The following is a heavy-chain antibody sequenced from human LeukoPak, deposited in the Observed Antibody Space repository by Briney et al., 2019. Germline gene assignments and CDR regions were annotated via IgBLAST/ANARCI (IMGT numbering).Heavy chain of an antibody. CDR1: GFSFSNYG. D-gene: IGHD1-7*01. J-gene: IGHJ4*02. CDR2: MSYDGSNE. CDR3: ARGLGNWNCSLDS. V-gene: IGHV3-30*03. Sequence: PGKPLRLSCAASGFSFSNYGMHWVRQAPGKGLEWLAHMSYDGSNEYYADSVKGRFTISRDNSKKTLYLQMESLGTEDTAVYYCARGLGNWNCSLDSWGQGTLVTVSS.